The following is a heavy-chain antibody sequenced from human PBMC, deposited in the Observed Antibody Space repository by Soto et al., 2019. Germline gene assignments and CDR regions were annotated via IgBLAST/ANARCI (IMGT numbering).Heavy chain of an antibody. CDR2: IDTSGDAM. CDR1: GFTFSNYE. D-gene: IGHD2-21*01. CDR3: ARESIGCGGDCLDY. Sequence: EVQLVESGGGLVQPGGSLRLSCAVSGFTFSNYEWNWVRQAPGKGLEWISYIDTSGDAMFYADSVKGRFAGSRDNTMNSLYLQMNSLRAEYTAAYYCARESIGCGGDCLDYWGQGTLVTVSS. J-gene: IGHJ4*02. V-gene: IGHV3-48*03.